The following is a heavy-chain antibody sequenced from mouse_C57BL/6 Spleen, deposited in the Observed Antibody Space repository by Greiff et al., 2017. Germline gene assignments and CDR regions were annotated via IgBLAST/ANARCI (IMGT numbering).Heavy chain of an antibody. CDR1: GYTFTEYT. CDR2: FYPGSGSI. D-gene: IGHD1-1*01. CDR3: ARHEDYYGSSYLYSMYY. J-gene: IGHJ4*01. Sequence: VQLQQSGAELVKPGASVKLSCKASGYTFTEYTIHWVKQRSGQGLEWIGWFYPGSGSIKYNEKFKDKATLTADKSSSTVYMELSRLTSEDSAVYFCARHEDYYGSSYLYSMYYWGQGTSVTVSS. V-gene: IGHV1-62-2*01.